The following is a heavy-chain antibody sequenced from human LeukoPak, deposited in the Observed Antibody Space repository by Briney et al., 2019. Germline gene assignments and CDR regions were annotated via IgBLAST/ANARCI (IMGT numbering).Heavy chain of an antibody. Sequence: GRSLRLSCAASGFTFSSYGMHWVRQAPGKGLEWVAVISYDGSNKYYADSVKGRFTISRDNAKNTLYLQMNSLRAEDTAVYYCATIGSSSWLPFDYWGQGTLVTVSS. V-gene: IGHV3-30*03. CDR2: ISYDGSNK. J-gene: IGHJ4*02. D-gene: IGHD6-13*01. CDR1: GFTFSSYG. CDR3: ATIGSSSWLPFDY.